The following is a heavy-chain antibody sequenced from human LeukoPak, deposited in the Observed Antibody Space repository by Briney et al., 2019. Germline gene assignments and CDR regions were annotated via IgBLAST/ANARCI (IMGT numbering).Heavy chain of an antibody. CDR2: IYYSGST. CDR1: GGSISSSSYY. CDR3: ARGLIFGVVNNWLDP. J-gene: IGHJ5*02. V-gene: IGHV4-39*07. Sequence: PSETLSLTCTVSGGSISSSSYYWGWIRQPPGKGLEWIGSIYYSGSTYYNPSLKSRVTISVDTSKNQFSLKLSSVTAADTAVYYCARGLIFGVVNNWLDPWGQGTLVTVSS. D-gene: IGHD3-3*01.